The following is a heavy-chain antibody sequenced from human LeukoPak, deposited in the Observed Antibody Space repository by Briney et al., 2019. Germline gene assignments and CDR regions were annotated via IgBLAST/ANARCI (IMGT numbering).Heavy chain of an antibody. CDR1: GGSTSSSSYY. D-gene: IGHD5-18*01. CDR3: AREEGQLWQYFDY. Sequence: SETLSLTCTVSGGSTSSSSYYWGWIRQPPGKGLEWIGSIYYSGSTYYNPSLKSRVTISVDTSKNQFSLKLSSVTAADTAVYYCAREEGQLWQYFDYWGQGTLVTVSS. V-gene: IGHV4-39*07. CDR2: IYYSGST. J-gene: IGHJ4*02.